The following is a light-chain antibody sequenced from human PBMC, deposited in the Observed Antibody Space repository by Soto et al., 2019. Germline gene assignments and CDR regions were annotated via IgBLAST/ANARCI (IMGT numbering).Light chain of an antibody. CDR1: QSLSIY. J-gene: IGKJ4*02. CDR2: ATS. CDR3: QQTEMMPHT. V-gene: IGKV1-39*01. Sequence: VHINHTPSSLSASVGDSVTMTCRTSQSLSIYLKWDQQKPGKAPKLLIHATSDLATGIPARFSGSGSGTEFTLTIISLQAEDFGPYFCQQTEMMPHTFREGPKVDIK.